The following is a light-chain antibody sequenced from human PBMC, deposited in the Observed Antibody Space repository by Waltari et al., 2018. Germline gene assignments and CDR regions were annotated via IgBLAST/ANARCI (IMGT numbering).Light chain of an antibody. V-gene: IGKV1-5*03. J-gene: IGKJ1*01. Sequence: DIQMTQSPSTPSASVGDRVTITCRASQSISDWLAWYQQKSGKAPKLLIYRASSLESGVPSRFSGSGSGTEFTLTISSLQPDDFATYYCQQYKSYPWTFGQGTKVEIK. CDR2: RAS. CDR3: QQYKSYPWT. CDR1: QSISDW.